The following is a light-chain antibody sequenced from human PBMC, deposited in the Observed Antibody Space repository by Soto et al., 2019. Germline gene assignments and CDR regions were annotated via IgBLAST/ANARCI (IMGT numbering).Light chain of an antibody. Sequence: DVVMTQSPLSLPVTLGQPASISCRSSQGLVYSDGNTFLNWFPQRPGPPPRRLMYQVSKRDSGVPDRFSGSGSGTDFTLKISRVEAEDVCVYYCVQGTHWPWTFGQGTKVEIK. J-gene: IGKJ1*01. CDR1: QGLVYSDGNTF. V-gene: IGKV2-30*01. CDR3: VQGTHWPWT. CDR2: QVS.